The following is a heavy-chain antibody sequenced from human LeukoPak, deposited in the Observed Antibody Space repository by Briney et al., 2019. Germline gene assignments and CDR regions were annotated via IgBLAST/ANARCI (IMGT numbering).Heavy chain of an antibody. J-gene: IGHJ4*02. V-gene: IGHV3-9*01. D-gene: IGHD3-22*01. CDR3: AKDTYYYDSSGYYGFDY. CDR1: GFTFDDYA. CDR2: ISWNSGSI. Sequence: GGSLRLSCAASGFTFDDYAMHWVRQAPGKGLEWVSGISWNSGSIGYADSVKGRFTISRDNAKNSLYLQMNSLRAEDTAVYYCAKDTYYYDSSGYYGFDYWGQGTLVTVSS.